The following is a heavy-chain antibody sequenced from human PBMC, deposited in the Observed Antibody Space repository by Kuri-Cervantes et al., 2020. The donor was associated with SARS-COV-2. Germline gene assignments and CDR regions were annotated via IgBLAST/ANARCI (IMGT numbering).Heavy chain of an antibody. CDR1: GFTFGDYA. V-gene: IGHV3-49*04. Sequence: GESLKISWPASGFTFGDYAMSWVRQAPGKVLEWVGFIRSKAYGGTTEYAAPVKGRFTISRDDSKSIAYLQMNSLKTEDTAVYYCTRVDIVVVPALYYYYCYMDVWGKETTVTVSS. D-gene: IGHD2-2*01. J-gene: IGHJ6*03. CDR3: TRVDIVVVPALYYYYCYMDV. CDR2: IRSKAYGGTT.